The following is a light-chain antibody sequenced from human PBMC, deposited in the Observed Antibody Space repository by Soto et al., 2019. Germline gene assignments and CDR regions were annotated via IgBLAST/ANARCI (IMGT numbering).Light chain of an antibody. V-gene: IGKV1-5*01. CDR1: QSISWY. CDR2: DAS. Sequence: DIQMTQSPSTLSASVEDRVTITCRASQSISWYLAWYQQKPGKAPKLLIYDASRLKSGVPSRFSGSGSGTEFTLTISSLQPDDFATYYCQQYNSYWTFGQGTKVEIK. CDR3: QQYNSYWT. J-gene: IGKJ1*01.